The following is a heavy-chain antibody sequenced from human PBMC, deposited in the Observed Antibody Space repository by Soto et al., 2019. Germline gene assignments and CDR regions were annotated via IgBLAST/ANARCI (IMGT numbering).Heavy chain of an antibody. J-gene: IGHJ4*02. CDR3: ARGGDSSGSWPRY. V-gene: IGHV3-21*01. CDR2: ISRRSTYI. D-gene: IGHD3-22*01. CDR1: GFTFSTYS. Sequence: EVQLVESGGGLVKPGGSLRLSCAASGFTFSTYSMNWVRQAPGKGLEWVLSISRRSTYIFYADSVKGRFTISRDDAKNSLYLHMNSLRVEDTAVYYCARGGDSSGSWPRYWGKGTLVTVSS.